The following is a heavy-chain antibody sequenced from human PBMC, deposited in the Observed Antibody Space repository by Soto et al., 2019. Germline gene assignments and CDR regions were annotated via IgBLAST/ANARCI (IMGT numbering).Heavy chain of an antibody. J-gene: IGHJ4*02. CDR1: GFTFSSYA. CDR3: ASSGSYQFDY. V-gene: IGHV3-30-3*01. Sequence: GGSLRLSCAASGFTFSSYAMHWVRQAPGKGLEWVAVISYDGSNKYYADSVKGRFTISRDNSKNTLYLQMNSLRAEDTAVYYCASSGSYQFDYWGQGTLVTVSS. CDR2: ISYDGSNK. D-gene: IGHD1-26*01.